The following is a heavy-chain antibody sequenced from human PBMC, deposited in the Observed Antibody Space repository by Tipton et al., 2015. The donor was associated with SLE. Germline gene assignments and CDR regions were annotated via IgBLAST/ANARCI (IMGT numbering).Heavy chain of an antibody. V-gene: IGHV4-31*03. CDR3: ARGSRRIAAAGNDFDY. CDR1: GGSISSGGYY. Sequence: TLSLTCTVSGGSISSGGYYWSWIRQHPGKGLEWIGYIYYSGSTNYNPSLKSRVTISVDTSKNQFSLKLSSVTAADTAVYYCARGSRRIAAAGNDFDYWGQGTPVTVSS. D-gene: IGHD6-13*01. J-gene: IGHJ4*02. CDR2: IYYSGST.